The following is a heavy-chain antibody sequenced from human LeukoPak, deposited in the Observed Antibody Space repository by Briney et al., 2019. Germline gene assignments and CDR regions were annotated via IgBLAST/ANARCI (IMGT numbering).Heavy chain of an antibody. J-gene: IGHJ4*02. CDR3: ARGPNSSSWYVAY. V-gene: IGHV3-21*01. CDR1: GFTFSNYN. CDR2: ITSSSTYI. D-gene: IGHD6-13*01. Sequence: GGSLRLSCAASGFTFSNYNMNWVRQAPGKGLEWVSSITSSSTYIYYADSVKGRFTISRDSAKNSLYLQMNSLRAEDSAVYYCARGPNSSSWYVAYWGQGTLVTVSS.